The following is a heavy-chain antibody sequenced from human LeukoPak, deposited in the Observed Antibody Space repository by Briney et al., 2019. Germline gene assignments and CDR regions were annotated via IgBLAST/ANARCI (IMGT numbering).Heavy chain of an antibody. CDR2: ISADNGNT. D-gene: IGHD3-3*01. Sequence: GASVKVSCKASGYTLTNYGINWVRQAPGQGLEWMGWISADNGNTNFAQKVQGRVTMTTDTSTSTAYMELRSLRSDDTAVYYCARTPHRSLEWLYWGFFDYWGQGTLVTVSS. CDR3: ARTPHRSLEWLYWGFFDY. CDR1: GYTLTNYG. J-gene: IGHJ4*02. V-gene: IGHV1-18*01.